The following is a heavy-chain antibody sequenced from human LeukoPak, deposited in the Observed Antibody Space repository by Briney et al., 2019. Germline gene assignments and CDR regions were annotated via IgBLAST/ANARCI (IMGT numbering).Heavy chain of an antibody. CDR2: IYTSGST. J-gene: IGHJ4*02. Sequence: SETLSLTCTVSGGSISSYYWSWIRQPARKGLEWIGRIYTSGSTNYNPCLKRRVTMSVDTSKNQFSLKLSSVTAADTAVYYCARELTSNFDYWGQGTLVTVSS. V-gene: IGHV4-4*07. CDR1: GGSISSYY. CDR3: ARELTSNFDY. D-gene: IGHD3-16*01.